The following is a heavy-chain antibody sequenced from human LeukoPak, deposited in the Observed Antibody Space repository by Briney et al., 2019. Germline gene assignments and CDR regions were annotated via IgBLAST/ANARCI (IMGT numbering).Heavy chain of an antibody. J-gene: IGHJ3*02. D-gene: IGHD3-10*01. CDR2: IFYSGST. V-gene: IGHV4-39*01. CDR3: AGHHHYGSGTYTPFDS. CDR1: GGSISSSTYY. Sequence: SETLSLTCTVSGGSISSSTYYWGWIRQPPGKGLEWIGSIFYSGSTFYNPSLKSRVTISVDTSKNQFSLKLTSVTAADTAMYFCAGHHHYGSGTYTPFDSWGQGTMVTVSS.